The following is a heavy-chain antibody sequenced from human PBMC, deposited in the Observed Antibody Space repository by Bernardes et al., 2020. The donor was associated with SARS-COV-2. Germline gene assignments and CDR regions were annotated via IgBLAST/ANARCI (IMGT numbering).Heavy chain of an antibody. CDR2: FDPEDGET. Sequence: ASVKVSCKVSGYTLTELSMHWVRQAPGKGLEWMGGFDPEDGETIYAQKFQGRVTMTEDTSTDTAYMELSSLRSEDTAVYYCATASPYDSHNWFDPWGQGTLVTVSS. V-gene: IGHV1-24*01. D-gene: IGHD3-3*01. CDR3: ATASPYDSHNWFDP. J-gene: IGHJ5*02. CDR1: GYTLTELS.